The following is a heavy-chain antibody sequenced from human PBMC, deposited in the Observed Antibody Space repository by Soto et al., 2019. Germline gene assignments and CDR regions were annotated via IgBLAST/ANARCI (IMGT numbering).Heavy chain of an antibody. Sequence: ASVKVSFKASGYTFTSYGISWVRQAPGQGLEWMGWISAYNGNTNYAQKLQGRVTMTTDTSTSTAYMELRSLRSDDTAVYYCARVPRIAGATKHWFDPWGQGTLVTVSS. CDR1: GYTFTSYG. CDR2: ISAYNGNT. V-gene: IGHV1-18*01. J-gene: IGHJ5*02. CDR3: ARVPRIAGATKHWFDP. D-gene: IGHD1-26*01.